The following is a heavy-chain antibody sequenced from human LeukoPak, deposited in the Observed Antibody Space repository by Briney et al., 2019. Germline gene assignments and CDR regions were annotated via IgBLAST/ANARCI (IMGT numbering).Heavy chain of an antibody. CDR1: GGSISSYY. Sequence: SETLSLTCTVSGGSISSYYWSWIRQPPGRGLEWIGSIHYSGSTSYNSSLKSRVTISVDTSKNQFSLKLSSVTPADTAVYYCARQVYSSSWSYYFDYWGQGILDTVSS. CDR2: IHYSGST. D-gene: IGHD6-13*01. CDR3: ARQVYSSSWSYYFDY. J-gene: IGHJ4*02. V-gene: IGHV4-59*01.